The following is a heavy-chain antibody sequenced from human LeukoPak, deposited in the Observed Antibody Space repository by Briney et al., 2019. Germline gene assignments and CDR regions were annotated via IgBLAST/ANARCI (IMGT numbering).Heavy chain of an antibody. Sequence: PSETLSLTCAVSGYSITSGYYWSWIRQPPGKGLEWIGEINHSGSTNYNPSLKSRVTISVDTSKNQFSLKLSSVTAADTAVYYCARGYGSGSYRYYYYYMDVWGKGTTVTVSS. V-gene: IGHV4-34*01. D-gene: IGHD3-10*01. J-gene: IGHJ6*03. CDR1: GYSITSGYY. CDR3: ARGYGSGSYRYYYYYMDV. CDR2: INHSGST.